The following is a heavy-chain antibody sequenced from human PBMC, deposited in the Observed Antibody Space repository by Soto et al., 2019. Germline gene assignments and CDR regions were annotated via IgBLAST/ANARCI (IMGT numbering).Heavy chain of an antibody. J-gene: IGHJ6*02. D-gene: IGHD2-8*01. CDR2: INPSGGST. CDR3: ARGGYCTNGVCYTGRYGMDV. Sequence: ASVKVSCKASGYTFTSYYMHWVRQAPGQGLEWMGIINPSGGSTSYAQKFQGRVTMTRDTSTSTVYMELSSLRSEDTAVYYCARGGYCTNGVCYTGRYGMDVWGQGTTVTV. V-gene: IGHV1-46*01. CDR1: GYTFTSYY.